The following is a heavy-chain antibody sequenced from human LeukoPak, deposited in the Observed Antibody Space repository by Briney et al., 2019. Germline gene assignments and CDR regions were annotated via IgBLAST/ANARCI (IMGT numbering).Heavy chain of an antibody. J-gene: IGHJ4*02. CDR2: ISSSGNTI. Sequence: GGSLRLSCAASGFTFSSYEMNWVRQAPGKGLEWVLYISSSGNTIYYADSVKGRFTISRDNAKNSLYLQMNSLGAEDTAIYYCARGGYYFDYWGQGTLVTVSS. D-gene: IGHD5-12*01. V-gene: IGHV3-48*03. CDR3: ARGGYYFDY. CDR1: GFTFSSYE.